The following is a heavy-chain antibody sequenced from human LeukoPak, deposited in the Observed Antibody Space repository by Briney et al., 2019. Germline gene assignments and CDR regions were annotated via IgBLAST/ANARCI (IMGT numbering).Heavy chain of an antibody. Sequence: TSETPSLTCAVYGGSFSGYYWSWIRQPPGKGLEWIGEINHSGSTNYNPSLKSRVTISVDTSKNQFSLKLSSVTAADTAVYYCARVLVVVTATTRDAFDIWGQGTMVTVSS. D-gene: IGHD2-21*02. CDR2: INHSGST. V-gene: IGHV4-34*01. CDR1: GGSFSGYY. J-gene: IGHJ3*02. CDR3: ARVLVVVTATTRDAFDI.